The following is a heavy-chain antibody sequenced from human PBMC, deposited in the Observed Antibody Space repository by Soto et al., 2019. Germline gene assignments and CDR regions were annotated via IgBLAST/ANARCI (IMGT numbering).Heavy chain of an antibody. D-gene: IGHD6-13*01. CDR2: ISAYNGNK. Sequence: QVQLVQSGAEVKKPGASVKVSCKASGYTFTSYGISWVRQAPGQGLEWMGWISAYNGNKKYAQKLQGRVTMTTDTSTSTAYMELRSPEIDDTAVFYCARSGQQLKHDYWGQGTLVTVSS. J-gene: IGHJ4*02. CDR3: ARSGQQLKHDY. CDR1: GYTFTSYG. V-gene: IGHV1-18*01.